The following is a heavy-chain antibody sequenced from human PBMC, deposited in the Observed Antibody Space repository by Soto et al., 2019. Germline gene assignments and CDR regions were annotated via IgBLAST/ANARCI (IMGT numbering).Heavy chain of an antibody. V-gene: IGHV1-18*01. CDR3: ARVVSDFWSGYLN. CDR2: ISAYNGKT. J-gene: IGHJ4*02. D-gene: IGHD3-3*01. Sequence: QVPLVQSGAEVKKPGASVKVSCKASGYTFTSYGISWVRQAPGQGLEWMGWISAYNGKTNYAQKLQGRVTMTPDTPTSTAYMELQSLRPDETAVYYCARVVSDFWSGYLNWGQGTLVTVSS. CDR1: GYTFTSYG.